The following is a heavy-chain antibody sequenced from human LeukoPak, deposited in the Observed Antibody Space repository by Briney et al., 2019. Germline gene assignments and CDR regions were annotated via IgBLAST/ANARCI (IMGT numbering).Heavy chain of an antibody. V-gene: IGHV3-66*01. J-gene: IGHJ4*02. Sequence: GGSLRLSCAASGFTVSCNYMSWVRQAPGKGLEWVSVIYSGGSTYYADSVKGRFTISRDNSKNTLYLQMNSLRAEDTAVYYCASAGLRYFDWPGYPSDYWGQGTLVTVSS. CDR2: IYSGGST. D-gene: IGHD3-9*01. CDR3: ASAGLRYFDWPGYPSDY. CDR1: GFTVSCNY.